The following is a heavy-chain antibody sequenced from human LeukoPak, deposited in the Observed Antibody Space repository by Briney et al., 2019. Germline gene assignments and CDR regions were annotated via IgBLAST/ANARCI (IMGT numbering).Heavy chain of an antibody. CDR1: GFTFSSYG. CDR2: ISYDGSNK. CDR3: AKDWELLY. D-gene: IGHD1-7*01. J-gene: IGHJ4*02. V-gene: IGHV3-30*18. Sequence: GGSLRLSCAASGFTFSSYGMHWVRQAPGKGLEWVAVISYDGSNKYYADSVKGRFTISRDNSKNTLYLQMNSLRAEDTAVYYCAKDWELLYWGQGTLVTVPS.